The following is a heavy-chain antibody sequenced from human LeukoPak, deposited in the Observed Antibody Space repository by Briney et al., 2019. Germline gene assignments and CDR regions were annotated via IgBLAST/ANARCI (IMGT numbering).Heavy chain of an antibody. Sequence: SSETLSLTCAVYGGSFSGYYWSWIRQPPGKGLEWIGEINHSGSTNYNPSLKSRVTISVDTSKNQFSLKLSSVTAADTAVYYCAREGKRVLLWFGERNWFDPWGQGTLVTVSS. CDR3: AREGKRVLLWFGERNWFDP. J-gene: IGHJ5*02. CDR1: GGSFSGYY. D-gene: IGHD3-10*01. V-gene: IGHV4-34*01. CDR2: INHSGST.